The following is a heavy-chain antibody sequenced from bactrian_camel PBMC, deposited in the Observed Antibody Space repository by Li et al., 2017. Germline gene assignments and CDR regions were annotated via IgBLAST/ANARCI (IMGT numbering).Heavy chain of an antibody. CDR2: IESDGRI. CDR1: GDSDSRGC. CDR3: AATRAYGGTCTAGYNY. V-gene: IGHV3S26*01. Sequence: VQLVESGGGSVQSGGSLRLSCVASGDSDSRGCMAWFRQIPGEEREGVAGIESDGRIRYAVSVGGRFTISFDNVKHTLILEMNSLRPEDTAMYYCAATRAYGGTCTAGYNYWGQGTQVTVS. D-gene: IGHD6*01. J-gene: IGHJ4*01.